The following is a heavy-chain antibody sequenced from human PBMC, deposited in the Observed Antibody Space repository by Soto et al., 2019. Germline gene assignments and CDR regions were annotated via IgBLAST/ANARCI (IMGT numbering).Heavy chain of an antibody. Sequence: PSETLSLTCTVPGGSISSNSYHWVWVRQPPGRGLEWIGNIYYGGSAYYTPSLKSRVSISVDTSKNEFSLKLSSVTAADTAVYYCARRLTGSSNFDSWGQGTLVTVSS. CDR3: ARRLTGSSNFDS. CDR1: GGSISSNSYH. D-gene: IGHD1-1*01. V-gene: IGHV4-39*01. CDR2: IYYGGSA. J-gene: IGHJ4*02.